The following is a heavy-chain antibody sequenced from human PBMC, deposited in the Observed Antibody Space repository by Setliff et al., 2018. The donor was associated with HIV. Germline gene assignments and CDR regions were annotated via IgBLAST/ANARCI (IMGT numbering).Heavy chain of an antibody. Sequence: ASVKVSCKASGGTFSSYPISWVRQAPGQGLEWMGGIIPIFGTTHYAQKFQGRITVTADESTSTAYMQLSSLRSDDTAVYYCARGRNYDSSGYGDYYYYMDVWGKGTTVTVSS. D-gene: IGHD3-22*01. J-gene: IGHJ6*03. CDR3: ARGRNYDSSGYGDYYYYMDV. CDR1: GGTFSSYP. CDR2: IIPIFGTT. V-gene: IGHV1-69*13.